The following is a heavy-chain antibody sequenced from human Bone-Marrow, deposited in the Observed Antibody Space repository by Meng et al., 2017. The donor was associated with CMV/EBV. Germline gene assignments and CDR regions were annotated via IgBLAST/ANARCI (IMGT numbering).Heavy chain of an antibody. J-gene: IGHJ6*02. CDR2: IGTAGDT. CDR3: ARGAPGFKKGWQLVVDYYYGLDV. D-gene: IGHD6-6*01. CDR1: GFTFSSYD. V-gene: IGHV3-13*01. Sequence: GGSLRLPCAASGFTFSSYDMHWVRQATGKGLEWVSAIGTAGDTYYPGSVKGRFTISRENAKNSLYLQMNSLRAGDTAVYYCARGAPGFKKGWQLVVDYYYGLDVLAQGTTVTVSS.